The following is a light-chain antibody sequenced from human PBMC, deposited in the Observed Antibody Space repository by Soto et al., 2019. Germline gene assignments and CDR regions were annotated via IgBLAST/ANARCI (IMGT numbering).Light chain of an antibody. J-gene: IGKJ2*03. V-gene: IGKV3-20*01. CDR1: QSVSSSY. CDR2: GAS. Sequence: EIVLTQSPGTLSLSPGERATLSCRASQSVSSSYLAWYQQKPGQAPRLLIYGASSRATGIPDRFSGSGSGTDFTLIISRLEPEDFAVYYCQQYGSSPCFGQGTKLEIK. CDR3: QQYGSSPC.